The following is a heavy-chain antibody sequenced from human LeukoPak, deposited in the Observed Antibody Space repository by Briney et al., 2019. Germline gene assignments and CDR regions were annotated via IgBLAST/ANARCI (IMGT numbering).Heavy chain of an antibody. CDR3: ARHGLELNWFDP. D-gene: IGHD1-7*01. CDR1: GFTFSDYY. CDR2: ISSSSSYT. Sequence: PGGSLRLSCAASGFTFSDYYMSWIRQAPGKGLEWVSYISSSSSYTNYADSVKGRFTISRDNAENSLYLQMNSLRAEDTAVYYCARHGLELNWFDPWGQGTLVTVSS. J-gene: IGHJ5*02. V-gene: IGHV3-11*06.